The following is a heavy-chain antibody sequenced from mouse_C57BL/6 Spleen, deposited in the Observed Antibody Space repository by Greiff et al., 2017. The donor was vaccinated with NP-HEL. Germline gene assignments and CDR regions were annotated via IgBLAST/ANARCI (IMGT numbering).Heavy chain of an antibody. CDR2: IYPGDGDT. J-gene: IGHJ2*01. CDR3: ARGDYYGSSYLFDY. CDR1: GYAFSSSW. D-gene: IGHD1-1*01. Sequence: QVQLKQSGPELVKPGASVKISCKASGYAFSSSWMNWVKQRPGKGLEWIGRIYPGDGDTNYNGKFKGKATLTADKSSSTAYMQLSSLTSEDSAVYFCARGDYYGSSYLFDYWGQGTTLTVSS. V-gene: IGHV1-82*01.